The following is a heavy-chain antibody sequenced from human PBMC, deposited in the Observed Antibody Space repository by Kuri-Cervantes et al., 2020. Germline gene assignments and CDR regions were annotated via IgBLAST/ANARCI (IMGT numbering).Heavy chain of an antibody. V-gene: IGHV3-30-3*01. CDR2: ISSDESSK. CDR1: EFTFNTYV. Sequence: GESLKISCAASEFTFNTYVMHWVRQAPGKGLEWVAVISSDESSKIYADSVKGRLTISRDNSKNTLSLQMNSLRADDTGLYYCMRDYLGHWGQGTLVTVSS. CDR3: MRDYLGH. J-gene: IGHJ4*02. D-gene: IGHD3-16*02.